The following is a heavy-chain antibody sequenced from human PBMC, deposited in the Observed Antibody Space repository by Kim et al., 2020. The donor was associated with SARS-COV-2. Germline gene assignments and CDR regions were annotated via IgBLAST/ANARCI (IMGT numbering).Heavy chain of an antibody. V-gene: IGHV3-21*01. D-gene: IGHD2-15*01. CDR1: GFTFNIYN. J-gene: IGHJ3*02. Sequence: GGSLRLSCAASGFTFNIYNMNWVRQAPGKGLEWVSCIDSRSDIYSADSVKGRFTISRDNAKNSLYLQMNSLRAEDSAIYYCARGYCSGGSCNLPDALDIWGQGTMVTVSS. CDR3: ARGYCSGGSCNLPDALDI. CDR2: IDSRSDI.